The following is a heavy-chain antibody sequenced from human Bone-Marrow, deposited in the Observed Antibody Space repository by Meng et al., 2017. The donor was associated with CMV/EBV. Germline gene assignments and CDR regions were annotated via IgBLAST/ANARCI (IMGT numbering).Heavy chain of an antibody. J-gene: IGHJ4*02. CDR3: AKVLMVVTGLFDY. D-gene: IGHD2-8*01. V-gene: IGHV3-15*01. CDR2: IKSKTHGGTT. Sequence: GESLKISCAASGFTFSNAWLSWVRQAPGKGLEWVGRIKSKTHGGTTDYAAPVKGRFTISRDDSKNTLYLQMNSLRAEDTAVYYCAKVLMVVTGLFDYWGQGTLVTVSS. CDR1: GFTFSNAW.